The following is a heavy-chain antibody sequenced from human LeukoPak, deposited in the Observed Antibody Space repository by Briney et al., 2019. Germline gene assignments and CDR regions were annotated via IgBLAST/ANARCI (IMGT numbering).Heavy chain of an antibody. CDR3: VRFLGAALDY. V-gene: IGHV6-1*01. J-gene: IGHJ4*02. D-gene: IGHD3-16*01. CDR2: TYYRSKWYS. CDR1: GDSFSSSSAA. Sequence: SQTLSLTCVISGDSFSSSSAAWYWIRQSPSRGLEWRGRTYYRSKWYSDYALSVKSRITINPDTSKNQFSLQVNSVTPEDTALYYCVRFLGAALDYWGQGTLVTVSS.